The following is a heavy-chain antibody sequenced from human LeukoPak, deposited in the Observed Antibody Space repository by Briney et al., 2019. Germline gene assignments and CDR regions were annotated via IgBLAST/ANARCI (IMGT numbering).Heavy chain of an antibody. Sequence: PSQTLSLTCTVSVDSISSGGNYWSWVRQHPGKGLEWIGYIYYSGSTYYNPSLKSRVTISVDTSKNQFSLKLSSVTAAVTAVYYCARDTQYQLFNWFDPWGQGTLVTVSS. CDR1: VDSISSGGNY. D-gene: IGHD2-2*01. CDR3: ARDTQYQLFNWFDP. V-gene: IGHV4-31*03. CDR2: IYYSGST. J-gene: IGHJ5*02.